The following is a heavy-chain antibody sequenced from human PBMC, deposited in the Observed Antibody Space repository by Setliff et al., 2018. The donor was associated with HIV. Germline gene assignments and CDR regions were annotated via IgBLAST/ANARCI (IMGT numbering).Heavy chain of an antibody. CDR3: AKGGYGYFDY. V-gene: IGHV3-23*01. D-gene: IGHD5-12*01. Sequence: PGESLKISCAASGFTFDDYAMSWVRQAPGKGLEWVSAISGSGGSTYYADSVKGRFTISRDNSKNTLYLQMNSLRAEDTAVYYCAKGGYGYFDYWGQGTLVTVSS. CDR2: ISGSGGST. J-gene: IGHJ4*02. CDR1: GFTFDDYA.